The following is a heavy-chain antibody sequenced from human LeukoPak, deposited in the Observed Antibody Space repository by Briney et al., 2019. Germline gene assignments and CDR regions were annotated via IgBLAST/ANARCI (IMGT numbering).Heavy chain of an antibody. D-gene: IGHD3-10*01. Sequence: GRSLRLSCAASGFTFSSYGMHWVRQAPGKGLEWVAVISYDGSNKYYADSVKGRFTISRDNSKNTLYLQMNSLRAEDTAVYYCARDPVRRDSYWGQGTLVTVSS. CDR1: GFTFSSYG. J-gene: IGHJ4*02. V-gene: IGHV3-30*03. CDR2: ISYDGSNK. CDR3: ARDPVRRDSY.